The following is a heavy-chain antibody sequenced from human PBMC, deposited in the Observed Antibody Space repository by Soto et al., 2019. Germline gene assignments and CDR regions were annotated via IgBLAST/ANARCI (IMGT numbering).Heavy chain of an antibody. J-gene: IGHJ4*02. D-gene: IGHD4-17*01. V-gene: IGHV2-5*02. CDR1: GFSVTSDGVG. Sequence: QITFKESGPTLVKPKQTLALTCTFSGFSVTSDGVGVGWIRQSPGKALEWLAVIFWDDDKRYSPSLESRLSIARDTSKDQVFLTMTNMESVDTATYYCALLNDGDYTVWGQGTRVTVSS. CDR2: IFWDDDK. CDR3: ALLNDGDYTV.